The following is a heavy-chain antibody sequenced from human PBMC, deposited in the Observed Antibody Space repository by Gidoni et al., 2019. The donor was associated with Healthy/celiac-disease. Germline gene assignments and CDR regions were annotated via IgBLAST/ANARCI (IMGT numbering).Heavy chain of an antibody. V-gene: IGHV4-31*03. CDR2: IYYSGST. CDR1: GGSISSGGYY. CDR3: ARDRGYCGGDCPNWFDP. Sequence: QVQLQESGPGLVKPSQTLSLTCTVPGGSISSGGYYWSWIRQHPGKGLEWIGYIYYSGSTYYNPSLKSRVTISVDTSKNQFSLKLSYVTAADTAVYYCARDRGYCGGDCPNWFDPWGQGTLVTVSS. J-gene: IGHJ5*02. D-gene: IGHD2-21*02.